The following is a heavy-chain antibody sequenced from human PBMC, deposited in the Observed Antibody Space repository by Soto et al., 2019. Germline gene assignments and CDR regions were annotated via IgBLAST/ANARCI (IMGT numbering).Heavy chain of an antibody. CDR1: GFTFSIYA. D-gene: IGHD2-8*01. J-gene: IGHJ4*02. Sequence: PGGSLRLSCAASGFTFSIYAMSWARQAPGKGLEWVSAISGSGGSTYYADSVKGRFTISRDNSKNTLYVQMNSLRAGDTAVYYCAKLQMVYAPYRGGHFDQWGQGTLVTVSS. V-gene: IGHV3-23*01. CDR2: ISGSGGST. CDR3: AKLQMVYAPYRGGHFDQ.